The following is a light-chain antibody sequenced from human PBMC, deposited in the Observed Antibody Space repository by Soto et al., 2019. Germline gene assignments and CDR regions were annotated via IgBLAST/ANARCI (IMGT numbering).Light chain of an antibody. Sequence: QSALTQPASVSGSPGQSITISCTGTSIDVGGYNYVSWYQQHPGKAPKLMIYEVSNRPSGVSNRFSGSKPGNMASLTISGLQAEDEADYYCSSYTSSSTWVFGGGTKLTVL. CDR1: SIDVGGYNY. CDR2: EVS. J-gene: IGLJ3*02. CDR3: SSYTSSSTWV. V-gene: IGLV2-14*01.